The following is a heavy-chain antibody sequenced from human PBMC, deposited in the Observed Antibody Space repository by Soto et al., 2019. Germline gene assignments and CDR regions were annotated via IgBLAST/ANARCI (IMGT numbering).Heavy chain of an antibody. J-gene: IGHJ4*02. CDR2: IIPIFGTA. Sequence: SVKVSCKASGGTFSSYAISWVRQAPGQGLEWMGGIIPIFGTANYAQKFQGRVTITADKSTSTAYMELSSLRSEDTAVYYCARANRGSGAHGDIGYWGQGTLVTVSS. V-gene: IGHV1-69*06. CDR3: ARANRGSGAHGDIGY. CDR1: GGTFSSYA. D-gene: IGHD3-10*01.